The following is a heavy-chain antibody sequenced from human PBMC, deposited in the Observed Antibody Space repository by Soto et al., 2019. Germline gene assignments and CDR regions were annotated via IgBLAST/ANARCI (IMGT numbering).Heavy chain of an antibody. V-gene: IGHV3-23*01. J-gene: IGHJ4*02. Sequence: EVQLLESGGGLVQPGGSLRLSCAASGFTFSSYAMSWVRQAPGKGLEWVSAISGSGGSTYYADSVKGRLTISRDNSKKTLYLQMNRLRAEDTAVYYCAKEPAAPTSYYDFWSGYPHPEYYFDCWGQGTLVTVSS. CDR1: GFTFSSYA. D-gene: IGHD3-3*01. CDR2: ISGSGGST. CDR3: AKEPAAPTSYYDFWSGYPHPEYYFDC.